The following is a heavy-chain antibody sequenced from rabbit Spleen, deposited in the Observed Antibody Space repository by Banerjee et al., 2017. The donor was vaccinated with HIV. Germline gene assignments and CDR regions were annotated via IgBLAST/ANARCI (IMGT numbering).Heavy chain of an antibody. CDR1: GFSFSGSYW. V-gene: IGHV1S45*01. Sequence: EESGGGLVQPEGSLTVTCTASGFSFSGSYWICWVRQAPGKGLELIACIHTSDGVTYYASWAKGRFTISKTSSTTVDLKMTSLTAADTATYFCARAEGFDRYATDLGLWGPGTLVTVS. J-gene: IGHJ4*01. D-gene: IGHD6-1*01. CDR3: ARAEGFDRYATDLGL. CDR2: IHTSDGVT.